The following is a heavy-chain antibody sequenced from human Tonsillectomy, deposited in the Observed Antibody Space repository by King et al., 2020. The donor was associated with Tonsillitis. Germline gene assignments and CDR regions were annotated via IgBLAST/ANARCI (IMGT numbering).Heavy chain of an antibody. V-gene: IGHV4-59*08. D-gene: IGHD1-26*01. CDR1: GDSISSYY. J-gene: IGHJ4*02. Sequence: VQLQESGPGLVKPSETLSLTCTVSGDSISSYYWSWIRQPPGKGLEWIGYISNTGSTNYNSSLKSRVTISVDTSKSHFSLILSSVTASDTAVYYCARLLLGSTTPYFDYWGQGTLVTVSS. CDR2: ISNTGST. CDR3: ARLLLGSTTPYFDY.